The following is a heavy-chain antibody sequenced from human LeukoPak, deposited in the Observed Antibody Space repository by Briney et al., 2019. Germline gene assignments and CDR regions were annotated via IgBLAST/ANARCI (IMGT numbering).Heavy chain of an antibody. D-gene: IGHD4-17*01. J-gene: IGHJ5*02. Sequence: PSETLSLTCTVSGGSISSSSYYWSWIRQPPGKGLEWIGYIYYSGSTNYNPSLKSRVTISIDTSKNQFSLKLSSVTAADTAVYFCARQVRTTVHFDPWGQGTLVTVSS. CDR2: IYYSGST. V-gene: IGHV4-61*01. CDR1: GGSISSSSYY. CDR3: ARQVRTTVHFDP.